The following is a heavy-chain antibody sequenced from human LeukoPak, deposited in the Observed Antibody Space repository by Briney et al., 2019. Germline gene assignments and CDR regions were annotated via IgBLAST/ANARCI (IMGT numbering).Heavy chain of an antibody. CDR3: ARRVYDSSGYYYGAFDY. Sequence: PSETLSLTCAVSGYSISSGYYWGWIRQPPGKGLEWIGSIYHSGSTYYNPSLKRRVTISVDTSKNQFSLKLSSVTAADTAVYYCARRVYDSSGYYYGAFDYWGQGTLVTVSS. D-gene: IGHD3-22*01. J-gene: IGHJ4*02. CDR1: GYSISSGYY. V-gene: IGHV4-38-2*01. CDR2: IYHSGST.